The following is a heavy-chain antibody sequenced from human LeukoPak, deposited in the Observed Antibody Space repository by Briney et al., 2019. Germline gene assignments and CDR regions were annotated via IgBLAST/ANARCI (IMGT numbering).Heavy chain of an antibody. V-gene: IGHV4-4*07. J-gene: IGHJ4*02. CDR3: ARAYSRSYSHFDD. D-gene: IGHD1-26*01. Sequence: SETLSLTCTVSGGSISIYYWNWIRQPAGKGLEWIGRIFTSGITNYNPSLKSRVTMSVDTSKNQFSLRLSSVTAADTAMYFCARAYSRSYSHFDDWGQGTLVTVSS. CDR1: GGSISIYY. CDR2: IFTSGIT.